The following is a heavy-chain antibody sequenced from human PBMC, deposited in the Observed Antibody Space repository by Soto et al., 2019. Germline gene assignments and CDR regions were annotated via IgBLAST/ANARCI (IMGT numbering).Heavy chain of an antibody. J-gene: IGHJ4*02. CDR1: GFTFSSYS. Sequence: XGSLRLSCAASGFTFSSYSIIWVRQAPGKGLEWVSVLYVSGGGIHYADSVRGRFTISRDNYENSVYLQMNSLRVEDTAVYYCAKDAVAGDGVWLAEDWGQGTVVTVSS. D-gene: IGHD6-19*01. V-gene: IGHV3-23*01. CDR2: LYVSGGGI. CDR3: AKDAVAGDGVWLAED.